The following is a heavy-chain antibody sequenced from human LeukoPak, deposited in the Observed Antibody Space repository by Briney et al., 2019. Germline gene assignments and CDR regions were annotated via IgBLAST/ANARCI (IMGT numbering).Heavy chain of an antibody. D-gene: IGHD3-22*01. Sequence: PGGSLRLSCAASGFTFSSYWMHWVRQAPGKGLVWVSRINSDGSSTNYADSVKGRFTISRDNAKNTLYLQTNSLRAEDTAVYYCAKNGAASGYSKLDCWGQGTLVTVSS. V-gene: IGHV3-74*01. J-gene: IGHJ4*02. CDR3: AKNGAASGYSKLDC. CDR1: GFTFSSYW. CDR2: INSDGSST.